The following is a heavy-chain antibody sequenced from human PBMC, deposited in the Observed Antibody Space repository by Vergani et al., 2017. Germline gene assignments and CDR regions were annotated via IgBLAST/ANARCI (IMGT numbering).Heavy chain of an antibody. CDR1: GGSISSCGYY. J-gene: IGHJ6*02. V-gene: IGHV4-31*03. CDR2: IYYSGST. Sequence: QVQLQESGPGLVKPSQTLSLTCTVSGGSISSCGYYWSWIRQHPGKGLGWIGYIYYSGSTYYNPSLKSRVTISVDTSKNQFSLKLSSVTAADTAVYYCARAGVPMVRGDYYYGMDVWGQGTTVTVSS. CDR3: ARAGVPMVRGDYYYGMDV. D-gene: IGHD3-10*01.